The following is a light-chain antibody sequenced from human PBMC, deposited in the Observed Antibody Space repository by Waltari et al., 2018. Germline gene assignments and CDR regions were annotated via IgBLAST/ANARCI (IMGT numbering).Light chain of an antibody. CDR2: TAS. Sequence: DIQMTQSPSTLSVSVGDRVTITCRASQNIITWLAWYQQKPGKPPRLLVHTASILETGVPSRFSGSGSGTTFTLTINSLQPVDLATYYCQQYDDFPSTFGQGTKLEIK. J-gene: IGKJ2*01. CDR3: QQYDDFPST. V-gene: IGKV1-5*03. CDR1: QNIITW.